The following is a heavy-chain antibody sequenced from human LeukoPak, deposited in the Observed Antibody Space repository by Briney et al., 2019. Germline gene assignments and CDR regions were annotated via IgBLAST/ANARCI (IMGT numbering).Heavy chain of an antibody. CDR1: GYTFTGYY. D-gene: IGHD6-6*01. V-gene: IGHV1-2*02. Sequence: ASVKVSCKASGYTFTGYYMHWVRQAPGQGLEWMGWINPNSGGTNCAQKFQGRVTMTRDTSISTAYMELSRLRSDDTAVYYCAIGVAARPYYFDYWGQGTLVTVSS. CDR2: INPNSGGT. J-gene: IGHJ4*02. CDR3: AIGVAARPYYFDY.